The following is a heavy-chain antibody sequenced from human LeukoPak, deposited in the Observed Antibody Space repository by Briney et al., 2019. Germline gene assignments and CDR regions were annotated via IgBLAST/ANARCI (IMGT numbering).Heavy chain of an antibody. CDR3: AREATNYFDY. V-gene: IGHV3-53*01. CDR1: GFTVSSNY. J-gene: IGHJ4*02. D-gene: IGHD5-24*01. Sequence: GGSLRLSCAASGFTVSSNYMSWVRRAPGKGLEWVSVIYSGGSTYYADSVKGRFTISRDNSKNTLYLQMNSLRAEDTAVYYCAREATNYFDYWGQGTLVTVSS. CDR2: IYSGGST.